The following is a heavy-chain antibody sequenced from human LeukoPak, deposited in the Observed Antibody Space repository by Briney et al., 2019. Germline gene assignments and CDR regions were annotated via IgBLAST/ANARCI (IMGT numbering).Heavy chain of an antibody. Sequence: SVKVSCKASGGTFSSYAISWVRQAPGQGLEWMGGIIPIFGTANCAQKFQGRVTITTDESTSTAYMELSSLRSEDTAVYYCASRDYDSSGYLDYWGQGTLVTVSS. V-gene: IGHV1-69*05. J-gene: IGHJ4*02. D-gene: IGHD3-22*01. CDR1: GGTFSSYA. CDR2: IIPIFGTA. CDR3: ASRDYDSSGYLDY.